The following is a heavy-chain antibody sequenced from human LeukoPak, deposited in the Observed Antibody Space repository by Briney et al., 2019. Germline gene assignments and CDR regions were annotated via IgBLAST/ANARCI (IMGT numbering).Heavy chain of an antibody. V-gene: IGHV3-64*01. CDR2: ISANGGST. J-gene: IGHJ4*02. Sequence: PGGSLRLSCAASGLTFSGYPMHWVRQAPGKRLEYLSGISANGGSTYYANSVKGRFTISRDNSKNTLYLQMGSLRPEDMAVYYSARDGSNWDFDYWGQGTLVTVSS. CDR3: ARDGSNWDFDY. D-gene: IGHD6-13*01. CDR1: GLTFSGYP.